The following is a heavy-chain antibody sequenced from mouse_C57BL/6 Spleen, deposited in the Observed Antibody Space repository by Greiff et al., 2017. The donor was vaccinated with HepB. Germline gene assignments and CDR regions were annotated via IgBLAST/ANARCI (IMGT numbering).Heavy chain of an antibody. CDR1: GFTFSSYA. Sequence: EVKLMESGGGLVKPGGSLKLSCAASGFTFSSYAMSWVRQTPEKRLEWVATISDGGSYTYYPDNVKGRFTISRDNAKNNLYLQMSHLKSEDTAMYYCAREGNGSRGSRAMDYWGQGTSVTVSS. D-gene: IGHD1-1*01. V-gene: IGHV5-4*01. CDR2: ISDGGSYT. CDR3: AREGNGSRGSRAMDY. J-gene: IGHJ4*01.